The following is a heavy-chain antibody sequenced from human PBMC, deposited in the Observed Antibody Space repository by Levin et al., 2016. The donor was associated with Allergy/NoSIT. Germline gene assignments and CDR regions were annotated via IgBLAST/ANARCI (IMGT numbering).Heavy chain of an antibody. CDR3: ARRYCSSTSCYYFDY. V-gene: IGHV4-39*01. Sequence: GSLRLSCTVSGGSISSSSYYWGWIRQPPGKGLEWIGSIYYSGSTYYNPSLKSRVTISVDTSKNQFSLKLSSVTAADTAVYYCARRYCSSTSCYYFDYWGQGTLVTVSS. CDR1: GGSISSSSYY. D-gene: IGHD2-2*01. J-gene: IGHJ4*02. CDR2: IYYSGST.